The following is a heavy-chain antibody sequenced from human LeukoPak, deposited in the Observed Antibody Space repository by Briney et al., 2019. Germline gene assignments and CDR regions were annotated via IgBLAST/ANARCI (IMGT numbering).Heavy chain of an antibody. CDR1: GFTVSSNY. CDR3: ARDHGDSSGYYSLYYFDY. V-gene: IGHV3-66*02. J-gene: IGHJ4*02. D-gene: IGHD3-22*01. Sequence: GGSLRLSCAASGFTVSSNYMSWVRRAPGKGLEWVSVIYSGGSTYYADSVKGRFTISRDNSKNTLYLQMNSLRAEDTAVYYCARDHGDSSGYYSLYYFDYWGQGTLVTVSS. CDR2: IYSGGST.